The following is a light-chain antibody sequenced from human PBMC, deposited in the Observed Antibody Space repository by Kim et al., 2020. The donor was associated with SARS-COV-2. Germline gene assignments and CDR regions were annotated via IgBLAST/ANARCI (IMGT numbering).Light chain of an antibody. CDR3: QKYYSTPIT. CDR2: WAS. J-gene: IGKJ5*01. Sequence: ATLNCKSSQSVLYSSNNKNYLAWYQQKPGQPPKLLIYWASTRESGVPDRFSGSGSGTDFTLTISSLQAEDVAVYYCQKYYSTPITFGQGTRLEIK. CDR1: QSVLYSSNNKNY. V-gene: IGKV4-1*01.